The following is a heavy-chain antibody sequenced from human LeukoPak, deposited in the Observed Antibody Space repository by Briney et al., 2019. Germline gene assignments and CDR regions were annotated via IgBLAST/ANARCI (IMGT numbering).Heavy chain of an antibody. J-gene: IGHJ4*02. Sequence: SETLSLTCTVSGGSIHTYYWSWIRPSLGQGLEWIGYIDYSGSTNYNPSLRSRVTMSIDTSKKQFSLKLTSVTAADTAVYYCARAGHNGYEIDYWGQGTLLTVSS. CDR1: GGSIHTYY. CDR2: IDYSGST. CDR3: ARAGHNGYEIDY. D-gene: IGHD5-12*01. V-gene: IGHV4-59*01.